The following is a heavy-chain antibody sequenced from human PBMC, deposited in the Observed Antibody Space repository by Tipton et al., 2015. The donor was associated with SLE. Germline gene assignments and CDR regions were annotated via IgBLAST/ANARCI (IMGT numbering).Heavy chain of an antibody. D-gene: IGHD3-10*01. CDR1: GFTFSSYG. Sequence: SLRLSCAASGFTFSSYGMHWVRQAPGKGLEWVAFIRYDGSNKCYADSVKGRFTISRDNSKNSLYLQMNSLRAEDTAVYYCARDWGTWRPTMAGYWGQGTLVTVSS. J-gene: IGHJ4*02. CDR2: IRYDGSNK. V-gene: IGHV3-30*02. CDR3: ARDWGTWRPTMAGY.